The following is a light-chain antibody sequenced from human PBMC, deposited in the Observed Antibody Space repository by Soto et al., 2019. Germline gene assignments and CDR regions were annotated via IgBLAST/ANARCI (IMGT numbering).Light chain of an antibody. CDR1: SSDVGGYNY. Sequence: QSALTQPASVYGSPGQSITISCTGTSSDVGGYNYVSWYQQHPGKAPKLMIYEVSNRPSGVSNRFSGSKSGNTASLTISGLQAEDEADYYCSSYTSSSTLSNWVFGGGTKLTVL. CDR3: SSYTSSSTLSNWV. V-gene: IGLV2-14*01. CDR2: EVS. J-gene: IGLJ3*02.